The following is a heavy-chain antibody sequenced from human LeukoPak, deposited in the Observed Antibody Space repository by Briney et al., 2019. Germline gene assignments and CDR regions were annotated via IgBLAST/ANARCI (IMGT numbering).Heavy chain of an antibody. Sequence: SETLSLTCIVSGGSISSSRDYWAWIRQPPGKGLEWIGSIYYSGNTYYNASLKSQVSISIDTSKNQFSLKLTSVTAADTAVYYCARQTGSGLFILPGGQGTLVTVSS. CDR2: IYYSGNT. J-gene: IGHJ4*02. CDR3: ARQTGSGLFILP. V-gene: IGHV4-39*01. CDR1: GGSISSSRDY. D-gene: IGHD3/OR15-3a*01.